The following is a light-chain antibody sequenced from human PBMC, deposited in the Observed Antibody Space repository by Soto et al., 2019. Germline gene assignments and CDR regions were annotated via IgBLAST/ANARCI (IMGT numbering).Light chain of an antibody. CDR2: DAS. V-gene: IGKV3-11*01. CDR3: QQRSKWYT. CDR1: QSVGRY. Sequence: EIVLTQSPATLSLSPGERATLSCRASQSVGRYLAWYQQKPGRAPRLLIYDASNRATDIPARFSGSGSGTDFTLTISSLEPEDFAVYYCQQRSKWYTFGQGTKLEIK. J-gene: IGKJ2*01.